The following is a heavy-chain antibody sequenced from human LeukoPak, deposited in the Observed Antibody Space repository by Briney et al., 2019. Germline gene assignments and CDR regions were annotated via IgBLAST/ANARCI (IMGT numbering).Heavy chain of an antibody. J-gene: IGHJ4*02. CDR3: ASTDIVATISFDY. Sequence: SGTLSLTCAVYGGSFSGYYWSWIRQPPGKGLEWIGEINHSGSTNYNPSLKSRVTISVDTSKNQFSLKLSSVTAADTAVYYCASTDIVATISFDYWGQGTLVTVSS. CDR2: INHSGST. V-gene: IGHV4-34*01. CDR1: GGSFSGYY. D-gene: IGHD5-12*01.